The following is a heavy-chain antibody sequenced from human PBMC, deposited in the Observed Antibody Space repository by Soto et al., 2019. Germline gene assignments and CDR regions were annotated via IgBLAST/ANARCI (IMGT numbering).Heavy chain of an antibody. V-gene: IGHV2-5*02. D-gene: IGHD3-3*01. CDR3: AHRVLRTVFGLVTTTAIYFDF. J-gene: IGHJ4*02. Sequence: QITLKESGPTVVKPTETLTLTCTFSGFSLTTSGVGVGWVRQSPGKAPEWLALIYWDDDKRYSTSLNSRLIITTDTSKNPVVLTMANVDPADTATYYCAHRVLRTVFGLVTTTAIYFDFWGPGSPVVVSS. CDR2: IYWDDDK. CDR1: GFSLTTSGVG.